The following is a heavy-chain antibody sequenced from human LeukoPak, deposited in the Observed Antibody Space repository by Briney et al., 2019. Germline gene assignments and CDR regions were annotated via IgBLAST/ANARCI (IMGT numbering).Heavy chain of an antibody. Sequence: GGSLRLSWAASGFTFSNAWMCWVRQAPGKGLEWVGRIKSKTDGGTTDYAAPVKGRFTISRDDSKNTLYLQMNSLKTEDTAVYYCTTSLPYYYDSSGYFVYWGQGTLVTVSS. J-gene: IGHJ4*02. CDR1: GFTFSNAW. CDR2: IKSKTDGGTT. D-gene: IGHD3-22*01. CDR3: TTSLPYYYDSSGYFVY. V-gene: IGHV3-15*01.